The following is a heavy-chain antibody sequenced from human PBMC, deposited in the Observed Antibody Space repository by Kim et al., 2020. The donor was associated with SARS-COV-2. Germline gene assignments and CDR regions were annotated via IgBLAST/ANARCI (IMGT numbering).Heavy chain of an antibody. V-gene: IGHV3-21*01. CDR2: ISSRSAYI. CDR3: ARDRGIIDMNYFYSLDV. CDR1: GFTFSSFT. J-gene: IGHJ6*01. D-gene: IGHD1-26*01. Sequence: GGSLRLSCEASGFTFSSFTMTWVRQAPGKGLEWVSFISSRSAYIYYTYAVRGRFTISIDNAKNSLYLQMNSLRAEDTAVDYCARDRGIIDMNYFYSLDV.